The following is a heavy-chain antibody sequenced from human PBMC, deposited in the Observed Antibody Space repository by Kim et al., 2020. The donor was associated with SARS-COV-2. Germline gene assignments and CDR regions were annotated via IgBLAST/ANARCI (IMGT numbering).Heavy chain of an antibody. J-gene: IGHJ6*01. CDR1: GGSFSGYY. CDR3: ARGLYYDFWSGYGLDYYY. CDR2: INHSGST. Sequence: SETLSLTCAVYGGSFSGYYWSWIRQPPGKGLEWIGEINHSGSTNYNPSLKSRVTISVDTSKNQFSLKLSSVTAADTAVYYCARGLYYDFWSGYGLDYYY. V-gene: IGHV4-34*01. D-gene: IGHD3-3*01.